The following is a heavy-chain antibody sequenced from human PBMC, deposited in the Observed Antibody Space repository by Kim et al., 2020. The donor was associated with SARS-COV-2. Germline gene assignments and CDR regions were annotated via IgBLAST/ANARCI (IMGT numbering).Heavy chain of an antibody. Sequence: GGSLRLSCAASGFTFSDYSMSWIRQAPGKGLEWISYISGRGSAIYYADSVKGRFTISRDNAKKSLYLQMNSLTVEDTAVYYCARGSLWGGDYWGQGTLVTVSS. J-gene: IGHJ4*02. V-gene: IGHV3-11*01. CDR3: ARGSLWGGDY. CDR2: ISGRGSAI. CDR1: GFTFSDYS. D-gene: IGHD3-10*01.